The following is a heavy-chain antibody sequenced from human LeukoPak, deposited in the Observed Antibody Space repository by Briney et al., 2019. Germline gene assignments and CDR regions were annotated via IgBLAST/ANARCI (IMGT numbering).Heavy chain of an antibody. Sequence: NPSETLSLTCTVSGGSISPYYWSWSRQPRGKGLEWLGYIYYTGSTSYNPSLKSRVTMSVDTSKNLFSLKLTSVTAADTAVYYCASSRGVVTAYDIWGQGPMVPVSS. CDR1: GGSISPYY. CDR3: ASSRGVVTAYDI. CDR2: IYYTGST. D-gene: IGHD2-21*02. J-gene: IGHJ3*02. V-gene: IGHV4-59*01.